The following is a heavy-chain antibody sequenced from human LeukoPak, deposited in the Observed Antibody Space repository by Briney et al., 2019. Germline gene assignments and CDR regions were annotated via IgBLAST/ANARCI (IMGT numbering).Heavy chain of an antibody. J-gene: IGHJ4*02. CDR1: GGSFSGYY. Sequence: SETLSLTCAVYGGSFSGYYWSWIRQPPGKGLEWIGEINHSGSTNYNPSLKSRVTISVETSKNQFSLKLSSVTAADTAVYYCARGDRWFRELLFPVWGQGTLVTVSS. V-gene: IGHV4-34*01. D-gene: IGHD3-10*01. CDR2: INHSGST. CDR3: ARGDRWFRELLFPV.